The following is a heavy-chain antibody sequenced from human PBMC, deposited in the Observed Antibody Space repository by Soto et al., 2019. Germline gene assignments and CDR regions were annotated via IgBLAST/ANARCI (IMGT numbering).Heavy chain of an antibody. D-gene: IGHD5-12*01. J-gene: IGHJ4*02. CDR2: ISGGGGTT. CDR1: GFTFSNYA. Sequence: PGGSLRLSCEASGFTFSNYAMNWVRQAPGKGLEWVSGISGGGGTTYYADSVKGRFSISRDNSKNTVYLHMNSLRADDTAVYYCAKERQYSGYWATVDYWGQGTLVTVSS. V-gene: IGHV3-23*01. CDR3: AKERQYSGYWATVDY.